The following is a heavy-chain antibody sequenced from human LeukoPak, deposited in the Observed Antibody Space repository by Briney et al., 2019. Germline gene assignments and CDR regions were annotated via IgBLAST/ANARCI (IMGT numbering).Heavy chain of an antibody. Sequence: SCKASGFTFSSYWMHWVRQAPGQGPGGVSRINSDGSVTSYADSVKGRFTISRDNAKNALYLQTNSLRAEDTAVYYCARIGSDYYDSSGYDAFDIWGQGTMVTVSS. V-gene: IGHV3-74*01. CDR2: INSDGSVT. CDR1: GFTFSSYW. D-gene: IGHD3-22*01. J-gene: IGHJ3*02. CDR3: ARIGSDYYDSSGYDAFDI.